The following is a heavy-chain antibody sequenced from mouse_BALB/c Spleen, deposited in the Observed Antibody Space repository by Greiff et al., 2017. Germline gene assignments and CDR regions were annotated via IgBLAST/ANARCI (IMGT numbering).Heavy chain of an antibody. Sequence: EVQVVESGGGLVQPGGSRKLSCAASGFTFSSFGMHWVRQAPEKGLEWVAYISSGSSTIYYADTVKGRFTISRDNPKNTLFLQMTSLRSEDTAMYNCARMGYDNDYFDYWGQGTTLTVSS. CDR2: ISSGSSTI. D-gene: IGHD2-10*02. V-gene: IGHV5-17*02. CDR1: GFTFSSFG. J-gene: IGHJ2*01. CDR3: ARMGYDNDYFDY.